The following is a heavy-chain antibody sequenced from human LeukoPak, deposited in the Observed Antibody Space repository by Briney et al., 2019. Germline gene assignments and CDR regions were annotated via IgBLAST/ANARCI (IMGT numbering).Heavy chain of an antibody. CDR2: ISWDGGST. CDR3: AKDNGYGGCFYYYMDV. Sequence: GGSLRLSCAASGFTFDAMHWVRQAPGKGLEWVSLISWDGGSTYYADSVKGRFTISRDNSKNSLYLQMNSLRAEDTALYYCAKDNGYGGCFYYYMDVWGKGTTVTVSS. J-gene: IGHJ6*03. CDR1: GFTFDA. V-gene: IGHV3-43D*03. D-gene: IGHD5-12*01.